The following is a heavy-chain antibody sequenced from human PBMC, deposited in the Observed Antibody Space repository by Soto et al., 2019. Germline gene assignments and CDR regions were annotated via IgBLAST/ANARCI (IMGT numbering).Heavy chain of an antibody. CDR3: ARVPSARDIWSYGVGGRYYYYYMDV. V-gene: IGHV3-7*04. CDR1: GFTFSSYC. Sequence: EVQLVESGGGLVQPGGSLRLSCEASGFTFSSYCMTWVRQAPGKGLEWVAHIKQDGSERYYVDSVKGRFTISRDNAKKSRYLQMNGVRAEDTAVYYCARVPSARDIWSYGVGGRYYYYYMDVWGKGTTVTVSS. D-gene: IGHD1-7*01. CDR2: IKQDGSER. J-gene: IGHJ6*03.